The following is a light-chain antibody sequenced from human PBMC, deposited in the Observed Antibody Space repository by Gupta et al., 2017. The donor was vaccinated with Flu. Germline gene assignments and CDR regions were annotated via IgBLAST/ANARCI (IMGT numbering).Light chain of an antibody. CDR3: QSYDSSRSFWV. V-gene: IGLV1-40*01. Sequence: QSVLTQPPSVSGAPGQRVTSSCTGSSSNIGAGYDVHWYQHLPGTAPKLLIYGNSNRPSGLPDRFSGSKSGTSASLAVTGLQAEDAADYCCQSYDSSRSFWVFGGGTKLTVL. CDR1: SSNIGAGYD. CDR2: GNS. J-gene: IGLJ3*02.